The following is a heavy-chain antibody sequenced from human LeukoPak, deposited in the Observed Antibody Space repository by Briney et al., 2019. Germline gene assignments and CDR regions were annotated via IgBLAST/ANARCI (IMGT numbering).Heavy chain of an antibody. CDR2: IYYGGST. CDR1: GGSISSGGNY. Sequence: PSETLSLTCTVSGGSISSGGNYWSWIRQPPGKGLEWIGSIYYGGSTYYNPSLKSRVTISVDTSMNQFSLKLSFVTTADTAVYYCARALGYCSGGSCTRGYNWFDPWGQGTLVTVPS. D-gene: IGHD2-15*01. CDR3: ARALGYCSGGSCTRGYNWFDP. V-gene: IGHV4-39*01. J-gene: IGHJ5*02.